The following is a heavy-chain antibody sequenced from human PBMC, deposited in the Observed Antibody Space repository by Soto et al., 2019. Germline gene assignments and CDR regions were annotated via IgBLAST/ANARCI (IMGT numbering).Heavy chain of an antibody. CDR1: GGSISSSSYY. CDR2: IYYSGST. V-gene: IGHV4-39*01. D-gene: IGHD6-13*01. Sequence: SETLSLTCTVSGGSISSSSYYWGWIRQPPGKGLEWIGSIYYSGSTYYNPSLKSRVTISVDTSKNQFSLKLSSVTAADTAVYYCARQKRMAAGETYYYYGMDVWGQGITVTVSS. CDR3: ARQKRMAAGETYYYYGMDV. J-gene: IGHJ6*02.